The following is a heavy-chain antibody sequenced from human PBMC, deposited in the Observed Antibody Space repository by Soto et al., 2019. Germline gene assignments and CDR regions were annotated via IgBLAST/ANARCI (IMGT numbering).Heavy chain of an antibody. Sequence: QVQLVQSGAEVRKPGASVKVSCKASGYTFTHYYIHWVRQAPGPGLEWMGIINPNGGVTTYAQKFRAGFTMTRDTSTSTVYMELSSLRSEDSAVYYCATSLNSAMAFDYWGQGTLVTVSS. J-gene: IGHJ4*02. V-gene: IGHV1-46*01. CDR3: ATSLNSAMAFDY. CDR1: GYTFTHYY. CDR2: INPNGGVT. D-gene: IGHD5-18*01.